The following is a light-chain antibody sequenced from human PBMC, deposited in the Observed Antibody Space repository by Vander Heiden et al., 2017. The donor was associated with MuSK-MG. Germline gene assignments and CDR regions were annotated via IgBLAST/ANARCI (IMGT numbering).Light chain of an antibody. Sequence: SYVLTQPPSVSVAPGQTARITRGGNHIGIKRVHWYQRKPAQAPVVVVYDDSVRPSGFPERFSGFNSGNTATLTISRVEAEDEADYYCQVWDDNSDHVIFGGGTKLIFL. CDR1: HIGIKR. CDR2: DDS. J-gene: IGLJ2*01. V-gene: IGLV3-21*02. CDR3: QVWDDNSDHVI.